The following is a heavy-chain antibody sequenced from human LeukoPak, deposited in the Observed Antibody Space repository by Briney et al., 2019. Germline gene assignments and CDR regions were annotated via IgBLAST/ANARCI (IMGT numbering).Heavy chain of an antibody. Sequence: PGGSLRLSCEASGFTFSSYWMSWVRQAPGKGLEWVANIKQDGSEKYYVDSVKGRFTISRDNSKNTLYLQMNSLRAEDTAVYYCASLRIQLWRNFDYWGQGTLVTVSS. D-gene: IGHD5-18*01. V-gene: IGHV3-7*03. CDR1: GFTFSSYW. J-gene: IGHJ4*02. CDR2: IKQDGSEK. CDR3: ASLRIQLWRNFDY.